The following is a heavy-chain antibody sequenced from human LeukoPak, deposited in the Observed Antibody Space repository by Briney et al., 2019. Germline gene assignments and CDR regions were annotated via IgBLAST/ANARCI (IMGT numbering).Heavy chain of an antibody. Sequence: GGSLRLSCAASGFTFSSYSMNWVRQAPGKGLGWVSSISSSSSYIYYADSVKGRFTISRDNAKNSLYLQMNSLRAEDTAVYYCARDYPYYYGSGSYSYWGQGTLVTVSS. CDR2: ISSSSSYI. CDR1: GFTFSSYS. V-gene: IGHV3-21*01. D-gene: IGHD3-10*01. J-gene: IGHJ4*02. CDR3: ARDYPYYYGSGSYSY.